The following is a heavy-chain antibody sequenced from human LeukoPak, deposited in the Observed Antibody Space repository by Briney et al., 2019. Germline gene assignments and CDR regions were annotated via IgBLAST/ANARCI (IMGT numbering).Heavy chain of an antibody. CDR1: GGSIRSYF. CDR3: ARSSGSFTSFDY. V-gene: IGHV4-4*07. J-gene: IGHJ4*02. Sequence: SETLSLTCTVSGGSIRSYFWSWIRQPAGKGLEWIGRIYPSGSTNYNPSLKSRVTLSVDTSKNQFSLNLNSVTAADTALYYCARSSGSFTSFDYWGQGTLVTVSS. CDR2: IYPSGST. D-gene: IGHD3-22*01.